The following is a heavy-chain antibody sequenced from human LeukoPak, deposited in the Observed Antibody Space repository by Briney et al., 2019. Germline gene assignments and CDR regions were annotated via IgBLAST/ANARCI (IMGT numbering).Heavy chain of an antibody. CDR1: GGSISSYY. J-gene: IGHJ4*02. Sequence: SETLSLTCTVSGGSISSYYWSWIRQPPGKGLEWIGYIYYSGSTNYNPSLKSRVTISVDTSKNQFSLKLSSVTAADTAVYYCARGSRDYDFWSGYSGTGRYFDYWGQGTLVTVSS. V-gene: IGHV4-59*01. CDR2: IYYSGST. D-gene: IGHD3-3*01. CDR3: ARGSRDYDFWSGYSGTGRYFDY.